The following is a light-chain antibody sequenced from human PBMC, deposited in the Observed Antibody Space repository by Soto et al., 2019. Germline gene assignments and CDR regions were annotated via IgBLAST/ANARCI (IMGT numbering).Light chain of an antibody. CDR1: QTVSSN. CDR3: QQYNSWPPLT. Sequence: EIVMTQSPATLSVSPGERATLSGRTSQTVSSNLDWYQQKPAQAPRLLIYGASTSATGIPARCNGSGSGTEFTLTISSLQSEYLAVYYCQQYNSWPPLTFGGGNKVEIK. CDR2: GAS. J-gene: IGKJ4*01. V-gene: IGKV3-15*01.